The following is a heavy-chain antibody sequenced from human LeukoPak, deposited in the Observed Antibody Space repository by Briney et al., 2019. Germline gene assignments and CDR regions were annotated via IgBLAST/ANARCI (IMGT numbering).Heavy chain of an antibody. CDR3: AKVKWELPAFDI. J-gene: IGHJ3*02. D-gene: IGHD1-26*01. CDR2: ISWNSGSI. Sequence: PGGSLRLSCAASGFTFDDYAMHWVRQAPGKGLEWVSGISWNSGSIGYADSVKGRFTISRDNAKNSLYLQMNSLRAEGTALYYCAKVKWELPAFDIWGQGTMVTVSS. CDR1: GFTFDDYA. V-gene: IGHV3-9*01.